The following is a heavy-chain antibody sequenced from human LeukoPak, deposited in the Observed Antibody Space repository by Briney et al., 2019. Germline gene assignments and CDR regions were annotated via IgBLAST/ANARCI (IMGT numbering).Heavy chain of an antibody. Sequence: ASVKVSCKASGGTFSSYAISWVRQAPGQGLEWMGGIIPIFGTASYAQKFQGRVTMTRDTSTSTVYMELSSLRSEDTAVYYCARSMRAYHYDSSDYYPQDYNFYPQDYNFGMEVWGQGTTVTVSS. CDR2: IIPIFGTA. J-gene: IGHJ6*02. CDR3: ARSMRAYHYDSSDYYPQDYNFYPQDYNFGMEV. V-gene: IGHV1-69*05. CDR1: GGTFSSYA. D-gene: IGHD3-22*01.